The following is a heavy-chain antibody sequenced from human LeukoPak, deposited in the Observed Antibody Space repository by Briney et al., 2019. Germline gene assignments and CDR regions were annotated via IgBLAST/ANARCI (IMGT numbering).Heavy chain of an antibody. CDR1: GGTFSSYA. Sequence: ASVKVSCKASGGTFSSYAISWVRQAPGQGLEWMGGIIPIFGTANYAQKFQGRVTITADESTSTAYMELSSLRSEDTAVYYCVRDPHDYGDSRYDYWGQGTLVTVSS. CDR3: VRDPHDYGDSRYDY. V-gene: IGHV1-69*13. CDR2: IIPIFGTA. D-gene: IGHD4-17*01. J-gene: IGHJ4*02.